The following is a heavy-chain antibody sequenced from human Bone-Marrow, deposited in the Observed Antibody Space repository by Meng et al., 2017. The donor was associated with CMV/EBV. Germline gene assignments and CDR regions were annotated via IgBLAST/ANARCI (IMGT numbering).Heavy chain of an antibody. CDR1: GFTFSSSW. CDR3: VKGGHLGDY. Sequence: GESLKISCAASGFTFSSSWMHWVRQAPGKGLVWVSHINSDGSDTKYADSVKGRFTISRDNAKNTLYLQMNTLRAEDTAVYYCVKGGHLGDYWGQGQLVTFAS. V-gene: IGHV3-74*03. J-gene: IGHJ4*02. D-gene: IGHD3-10*01. CDR2: INSDGSDT.